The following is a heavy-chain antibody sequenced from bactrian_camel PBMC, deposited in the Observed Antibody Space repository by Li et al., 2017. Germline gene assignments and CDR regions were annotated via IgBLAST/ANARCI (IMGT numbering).Heavy chain of an antibody. V-gene: IGHV3S31*01. D-gene: IGHD3*01. CDR2: IRRDGGET. J-gene: IGHJ4*01. Sequence: VQLVESGGGSVQAGGSLRLSCAASGYSVSTGYMAWFRQAPGKEREGIAAIRRDGGETWYAASVKGRFTISRDNDKNTMYLEMNSLKFEDTALYYCATSSGCYSVSGCYTPGAHFDYWGQGTQVTVS. CDR1: GYSVSTGY. CDR3: ATSSGCYSVSGCYTPGAHFDY.